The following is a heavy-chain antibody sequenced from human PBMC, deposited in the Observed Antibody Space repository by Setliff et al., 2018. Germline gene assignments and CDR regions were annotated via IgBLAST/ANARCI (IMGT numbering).Heavy chain of an antibody. CDR1: GGSISSGDYY. CDR3: AREQWLDPPGYYYMDV. V-gene: IGHV4-61*08. J-gene: IGHJ6*03. D-gene: IGHD6-19*01. CDR2: IYIGGSA. Sequence: SETLSLTCTVSGGSISSGDYYWSWIRQPPGKGLEWIGHIYIGGSANYNPSLKSRVTMSIDTSKNQFSLKLNSVTAADMAVYYCAREQWLDPPGYYYMDVRAKGTTVTVSS.